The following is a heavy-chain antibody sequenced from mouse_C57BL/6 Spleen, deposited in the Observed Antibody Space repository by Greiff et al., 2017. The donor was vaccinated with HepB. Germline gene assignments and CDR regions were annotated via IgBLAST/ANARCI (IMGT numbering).Heavy chain of an antibody. CDR3: ARKNYSNPFAY. CDR1: GYAFSSYW. Sequence: QVQLKQSGAELVKPGASVKISCKASGYAFSSYWMNWVKQRPGKRLEWIGQIYPGDGDTNYNGKFKGKATLTADKSSSTAYMQLSSLNSEDSAVYFCARKNYSNPFAYWGQGTLVTVSA. CDR2: IYPGDGDT. J-gene: IGHJ3*01. V-gene: IGHV1-80*01. D-gene: IGHD2-5*01.